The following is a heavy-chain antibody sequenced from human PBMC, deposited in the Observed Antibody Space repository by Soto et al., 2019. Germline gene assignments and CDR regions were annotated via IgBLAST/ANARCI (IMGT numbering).Heavy chain of an antibody. CDR1: GGTFTNST. J-gene: IGHJ4*02. V-gene: IGHV1-69*02. Sequence: QVQLVQSGTEMKRPGSSVKVSCETSGGTFTNSTFNWVRQAPGQGLEWMGWIIPVLNITNYARKFQGRINVAADKSTSTAYLELSSLRSEDTAIYFCAKAPTEIAPFLFWGQGTLVTVSS. D-gene: IGHD2-21*01. CDR3: AKAPTEIAPFLF. CDR2: IIPVLNIT.